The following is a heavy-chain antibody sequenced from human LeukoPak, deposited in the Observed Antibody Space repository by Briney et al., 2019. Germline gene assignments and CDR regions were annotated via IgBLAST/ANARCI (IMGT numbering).Heavy chain of an antibody. CDR2: ISSSSNYI. V-gene: IGHV3-21*01. CDR3: ASDGRAYCGGDCYPLY. J-gene: IGHJ4*02. Sequence: GGSLRVSCAASGFTFSSYSMNWVRQAPGKGLEWVSSISSSSNYIYYADSVKGRFTISRDKAKNSLYLQMNSLRAEDTAVYYCASDGRAYCGGDCYPLYWGQGTLVTVSS. D-gene: IGHD2-21*02. CDR1: GFTFSSYS.